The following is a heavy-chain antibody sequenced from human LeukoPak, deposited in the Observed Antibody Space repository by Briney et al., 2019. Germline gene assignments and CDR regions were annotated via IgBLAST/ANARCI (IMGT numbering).Heavy chain of an antibody. J-gene: IGHJ4*02. CDR2: ISSSGSTI. V-gene: IGHV3-11*04. CDR1: GFTFSDYY. Sequence: PGGSLRLSCAASGFTFSDYYMSWIRQAPGKGLEWVSYISSSGSTIYYADSVKGRFTISRDNAKNSLYLQMNSLRAEDTAVYYCARDDRAYYYDSSGYYIDYWGQGTLVTVSS. D-gene: IGHD3-22*01. CDR3: ARDDRAYYYDSSGYYIDY.